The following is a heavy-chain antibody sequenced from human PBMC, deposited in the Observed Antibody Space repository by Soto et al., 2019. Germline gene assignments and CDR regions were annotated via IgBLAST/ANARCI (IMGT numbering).Heavy chain of an antibody. CDR3: ATLERIVGGTWDY. D-gene: IGHD1-26*01. CDR2: IRNRANSHTT. V-gene: IGHV3-72*01. Sequence: EVQLVESGGGLVQPGGSLRLSCAASGFTLSDHYMDWVRQSPGKGLEWVGRIRNRANSHTTVYAASVKGRFTISRDDSKNSVFLEMNSLKTEDTAVYYCATLERIVGGTWDYWGQGTLVTVSS. J-gene: IGHJ4*02. CDR1: GFTLSDHY.